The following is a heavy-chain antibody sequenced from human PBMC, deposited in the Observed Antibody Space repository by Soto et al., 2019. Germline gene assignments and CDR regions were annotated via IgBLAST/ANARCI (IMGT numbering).Heavy chain of an antibody. CDR1: GFIFSRCG. CDR2: ISYDGINK. CDR3: LQDRGPFGGGRDRGDY. V-gene: IGHV3-30*18. J-gene: IGHJ4*02. Sequence: QVQLVESGGGVVQPGRSLRLSCAASGFIFSRCGMHWVRQAPGKGLEWVAVISYDGINKYYGDSVKGRFAISRDNSKNTLYLQMHSLSADDTAVSYSLQDRGPFGGGRDRGDYWGQGTLVAVSS. D-gene: IGHD3-16*01.